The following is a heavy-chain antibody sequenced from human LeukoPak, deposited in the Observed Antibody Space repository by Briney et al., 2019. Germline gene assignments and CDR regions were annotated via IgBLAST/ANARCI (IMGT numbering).Heavy chain of an antibody. J-gene: IGHJ4*02. V-gene: IGHV1-69*05. D-gene: IGHD3-22*01. Sequence: ASVKVSCKASGGTFSNYAISWVRQAPGQGLEWMGRIIPIFVTTNYAQKFQGRVTITTDESTSTAYLELSSLRSEDTAVYYCARGGEANYYDTSGYYLYYYWGQGTLVTVSS. CDR1: GGTFSNYA. CDR2: IIPIFVTT. CDR3: ARGGEANYYDTSGYYLYYY.